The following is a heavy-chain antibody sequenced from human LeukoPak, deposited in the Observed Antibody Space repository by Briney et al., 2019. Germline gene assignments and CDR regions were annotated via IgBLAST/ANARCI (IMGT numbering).Heavy chain of an antibody. J-gene: IGHJ4*02. D-gene: IGHD3-22*01. V-gene: IGHV1-69*13. Sequence: SVKVSCKASGGTFSSYAISWVRQAPGQGLEWMGGIIPIFGTANYARKFQGRVTITADESTSTAYMELSSLRSDDTAVYYCARESSESGYYYDSSGYYTDYWGQGTLVTVSS. CDR1: GGTFSSYA. CDR3: ARESSESGYYYDSSGYYTDY. CDR2: IIPIFGTA.